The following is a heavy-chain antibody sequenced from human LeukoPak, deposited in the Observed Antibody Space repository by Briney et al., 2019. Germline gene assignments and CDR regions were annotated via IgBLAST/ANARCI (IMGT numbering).Heavy chain of an antibody. Sequence: SETLSLTCAVYGGSFSGYYWSWIRQPPGKGLEWIGEINHSGSTYYNPSLKSRVTISVDTSKNQFSLKLSSVTAADTAVYYCARYLPNWNYGYWGQGTLVTVSS. J-gene: IGHJ4*02. V-gene: IGHV4-34*01. D-gene: IGHD1-7*01. CDR2: INHSGST. CDR3: ARYLPNWNYGY. CDR1: GGSFSGYY.